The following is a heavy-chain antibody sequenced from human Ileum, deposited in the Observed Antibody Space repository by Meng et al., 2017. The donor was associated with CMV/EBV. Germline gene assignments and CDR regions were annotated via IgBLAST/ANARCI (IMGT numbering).Heavy chain of an antibody. J-gene: IGHJ4*02. Sequence: SLTCAVSGDSISSHSWWTWVRQPPGKGLEWIGEMHHSGDATYNPSLKSRITISVDQSNNQFSLKLSSVTAADTAVYYCARAKYWSLDYWGQGTLVTVSS. CDR1: GDSISSHSW. V-gene: IGHV4-4*02. CDR3: ARAKYWSLDY. CDR2: MHHSGDA. D-gene: IGHD2/OR15-2a*01.